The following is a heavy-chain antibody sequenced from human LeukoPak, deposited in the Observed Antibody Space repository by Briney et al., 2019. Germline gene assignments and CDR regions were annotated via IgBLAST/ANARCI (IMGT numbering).Heavy chain of an antibody. V-gene: IGHV4-59*11. Sequence: SETLSLTCTVSGGSISSHYWSWIRQPPGKGLEWIGSIYYSGSTYYNPSLKSRVTISVDTPKNQFSLKLSSVTAADTAVYYCARDHACSNGVCSYFDYWGQGTLVTVSS. CDR1: GGSISSHY. D-gene: IGHD2-8*01. CDR2: IYYSGST. J-gene: IGHJ4*02. CDR3: ARDHACSNGVCSYFDY.